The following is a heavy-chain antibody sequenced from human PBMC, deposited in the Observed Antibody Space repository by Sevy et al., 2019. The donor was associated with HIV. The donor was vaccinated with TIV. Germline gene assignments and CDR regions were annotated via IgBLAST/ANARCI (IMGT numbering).Heavy chain of an antibody. CDR3: AKDGLHSGDFEYFQD. D-gene: IGHD2-21*02. CDR1: GFTFSSYA. V-gene: IGHV3-23*01. Sequence: GESLKISCAASGFTFSSYAMTWVRQAPGKGLDWVSSMTGSGSITYYGDSVKGRFIISRDNSKNTLYLQMNNLRVEDTALYYCAKDGLHSGDFEYFQDWGQGTLVTVSS. CDR2: MTGSGSIT. J-gene: IGHJ1*01.